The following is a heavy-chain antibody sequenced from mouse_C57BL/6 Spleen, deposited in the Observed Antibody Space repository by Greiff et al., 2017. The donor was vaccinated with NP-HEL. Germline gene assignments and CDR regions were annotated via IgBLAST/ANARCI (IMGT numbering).Heavy chain of an antibody. V-gene: IGHV2-5*01. J-gene: IGHJ3*01. Sequence: VQLMESGPGLVQPSQSLSITCTVSGFSLTSYGVHWVRQSPGKGLEWLGVIWRGGSTDYNAAFMSRLSITKDNSKSQVFFKMNSLQADDTAIYYCAKNLIYYDYLFAYWGQGTLVTVSA. CDR1: GFSLTSYG. CDR2: IWRGGST. CDR3: AKNLIYYDYLFAY. D-gene: IGHD2-4*01.